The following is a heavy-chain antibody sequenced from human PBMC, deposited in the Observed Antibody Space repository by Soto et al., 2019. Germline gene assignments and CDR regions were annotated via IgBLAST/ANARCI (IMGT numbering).Heavy chain of an antibody. CDR2: VTGSGATT. V-gene: IGHV3-23*01. Sequence: GGSLRLSCAASGFTFSSYAMNWVRQAPGRGLEWVSFVTGSGATTFYADSVRGRFTISRDNSKNALYLQMNSLRAEDTAIYYCAKGDRTSGFDPWGQGTLVTVSS. CDR3: AKGDRTSGFDP. D-gene: IGHD3-22*01. J-gene: IGHJ5*02. CDR1: GFTFSSYA.